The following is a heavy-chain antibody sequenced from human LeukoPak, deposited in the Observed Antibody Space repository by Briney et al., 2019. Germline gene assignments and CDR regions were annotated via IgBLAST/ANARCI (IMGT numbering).Heavy chain of an antibody. D-gene: IGHD6-19*01. V-gene: IGHV3-9*01. CDR3: AKAFGGWSLEELFDY. Sequence: GGSLRLSCAASGFTFDDYAMHWVRQAPGKGLEWVSGISWNSGSIGYADSVKGRFTISRDNAKNSLYLQMNSLRAEDTALYYCAKAFGGWSLEELFDYWGQGTLVTVSS. CDR1: GFTFDDYA. J-gene: IGHJ4*02. CDR2: ISWNSGSI.